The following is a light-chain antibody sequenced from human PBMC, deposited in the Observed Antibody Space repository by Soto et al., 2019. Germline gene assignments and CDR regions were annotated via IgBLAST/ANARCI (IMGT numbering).Light chain of an antibody. CDR3: QQYRSYPFT. CDR1: QSVSSS. V-gene: IGKV1-5*03. CDR2: KAS. Sequence: DIQMTQSPSTLSASVGDRVTITCRASQSVSSSLAWYQQKPGKAPILVIYKASTLETGVPSRFSGSGSGTTFTLSINSLQPDDFGTYYCQQYRSYPFTFGQGTRLENK. J-gene: IGKJ5*01.